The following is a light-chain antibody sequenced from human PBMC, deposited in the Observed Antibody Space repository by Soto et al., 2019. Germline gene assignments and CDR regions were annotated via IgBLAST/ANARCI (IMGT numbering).Light chain of an antibody. CDR1: QTISSW. CDR2: KAS. Sequence: DIQMTQSPSYVSACVGDRVTITCRASQTISSWLAWYQQKPGKAPKLLIYKASTLKSGVPSRFSGSGSGTEFTLTTSSLQPDDFATYYCQHYNSYSEAFGQGTKVDIK. J-gene: IGKJ1*01. CDR3: QHYNSYSEA. V-gene: IGKV1-5*03.